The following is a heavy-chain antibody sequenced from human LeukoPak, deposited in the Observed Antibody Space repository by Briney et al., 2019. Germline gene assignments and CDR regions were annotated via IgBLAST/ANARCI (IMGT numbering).Heavy chain of an antibody. CDR3: VRGRSYGFDFDS. D-gene: IGHD5-18*01. CDR2: KYYSGST. CDR1: GVSINTCCYY. Sequence: SETLSLICAVSGVSINTCCYYWSWIRQPPGKGLEWIGYKYYSGSTRYNSSLRSRLTISLDTSNNQFSLRLSSVTAADTAVYYCVRGRSYGFDFDSWGPGALVIVSS. V-gene: IGHV4-61*01. J-gene: IGHJ4*02.